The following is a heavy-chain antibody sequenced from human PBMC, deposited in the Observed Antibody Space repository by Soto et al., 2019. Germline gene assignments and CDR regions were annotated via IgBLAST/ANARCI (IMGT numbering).Heavy chain of an antibody. V-gene: IGHV1-46*03. CDR2: INPSRGTT. CDR1: AYTLTGYY. Sequence: ASVKVSCKASAYTLTGYYVHWVRQAPGQGPEWMGMINPSRGTTDYAQKFQGRVTMTRATSATTTVYMELSSLRSEDTAIYYCTRSRLTTSGTDAFDLWG. J-gene: IGHJ3*01. CDR3: TRSRLTTSGTDAFDL. D-gene: IGHD1-26*01.